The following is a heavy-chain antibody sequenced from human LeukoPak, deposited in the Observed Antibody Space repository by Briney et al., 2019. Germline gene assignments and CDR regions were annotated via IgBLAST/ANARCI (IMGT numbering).Heavy chain of an antibody. V-gene: IGHV3-49*04. CDR3: AKEPHSSGWYWRWSD. Sequence: PGRSLRLSCTASGFSLGDYVLNWVRQAPGKGLEWVGFIRIKTYGNGETTEYAASVKGRFTISRDNSKNTLYLQMNSLRAEDTAVYYCAKEPHSSGWYWRWSDWGQGTLVTVSS. D-gene: IGHD6-19*01. CDR1: GFSLGDYV. CDR2: IRIKTYGNGETT. J-gene: IGHJ4*02.